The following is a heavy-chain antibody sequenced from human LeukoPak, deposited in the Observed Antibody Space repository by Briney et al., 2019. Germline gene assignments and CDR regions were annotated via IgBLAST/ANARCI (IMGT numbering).Heavy chain of an antibody. D-gene: IGHD2-2*02. CDR1: GYTFTSYG. CDR3: ARGDIVVVPAAIRAAGAFDI. Sequence: GASVKVSCKASGYTFTSYGISWVRQAPGQGLEWMGWISAYNGNTNYAQKLQGRVTMTTDTSTSTAYMELRSLRSDDTAVYYCARGDIVVVPAAIRAAGAFDIWGQGTMVTVSS. CDR2: ISAYNGNT. V-gene: IGHV1-18*01. J-gene: IGHJ3*02.